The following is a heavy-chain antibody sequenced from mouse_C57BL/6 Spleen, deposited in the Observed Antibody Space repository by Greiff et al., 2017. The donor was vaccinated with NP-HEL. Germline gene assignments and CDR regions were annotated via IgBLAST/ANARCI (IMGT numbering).Heavy chain of an antibody. D-gene: IGHD1-1*01. Sequence: QVHVKQSGAELVKPGASVKLSCKASGYTFTSYWMHWVKQRPGQGLEWIGMIHPNSGSTNYNEKFKSKATLTVDKSSSTAYMQLSSLTSEDSAVYYCARRTYGGYAMDYWGQGTSVTVSS. CDR3: ARRTYGGYAMDY. CDR1: GYTFTSYW. V-gene: IGHV1-64*01. CDR2: IHPNSGST. J-gene: IGHJ4*01.